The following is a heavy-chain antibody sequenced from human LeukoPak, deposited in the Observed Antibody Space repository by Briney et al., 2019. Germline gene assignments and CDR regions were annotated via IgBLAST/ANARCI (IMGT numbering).Heavy chain of an antibody. J-gene: IGHJ5*02. Sequence: GGSLRLSCAASGFTFSSYEMNWVRQAPGKGLEWAAYISSSGTGIYYADSVKGRFTISRDNAKNSLYLQMNSLRTEDTAVYYCATLSSTWGQGTLVTVSS. CDR3: ATLSST. D-gene: IGHD2-2*01. CDR1: GFTFSSYE. CDR2: ISSSGTGI. V-gene: IGHV3-48*03.